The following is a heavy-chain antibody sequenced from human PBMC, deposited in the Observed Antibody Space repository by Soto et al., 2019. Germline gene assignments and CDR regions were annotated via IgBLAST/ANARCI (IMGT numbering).Heavy chain of an antibody. D-gene: IGHD3-10*01. J-gene: IGHJ4*02. V-gene: IGHV3-7*05. CDR2: IKTDGSEK. CDR3: ASSMGRGGNDY. CDR1: GFTFSDYW. Sequence: EVQLVESGGGLVQPGGSLRLSCAASGFTFSDYWMSWVRQAPGKGLECVANIKTDGSEKYYVEPVKGRFTISRDNAKNSLYLHMNSLRAEDTAVYYCASSMGRGGNDYWGQGTLVAVSS.